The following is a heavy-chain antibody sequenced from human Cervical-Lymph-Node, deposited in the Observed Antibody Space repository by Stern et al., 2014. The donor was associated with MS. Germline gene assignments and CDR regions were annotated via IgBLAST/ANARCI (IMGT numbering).Heavy chain of an antibody. CDR1: GGSILRTDW. CDR2: VYHSGDA. CDR3: ASRTLTFPYYFDS. V-gene: IGHV4-4*02. J-gene: IGHJ4*02. D-gene: IGHD3-9*01. Sequence: QVQLQESGPGLVKPSGTLSLTCAVSGGSILRTDWWSWVRQPPGKGLEWIGEVYHSGDANYNPSLKRRGTISVDKSKNQSSLNLTSVTAADTALYYCASRTLTFPYYFDSWGQGTLVTVSS.